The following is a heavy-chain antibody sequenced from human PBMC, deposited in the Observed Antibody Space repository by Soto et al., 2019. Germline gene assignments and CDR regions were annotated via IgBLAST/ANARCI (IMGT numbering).Heavy chain of an antibody. CDR1: GDSVSNNIVA. CDR3: ARSKLNDFDY. V-gene: IGHV6-1*01. J-gene: IGHJ4*02. Sequence: QVQLQQSGPGLVKPSQTLSLTCAISGDSVSNNIVAWNWIRQSPSRGLEWLGRTYYRSEWRDDYAISVKSPITISPDTSKNQFSLQLNSVTPEDTAVYYCARSKLNDFDYWGQGTLVTVSS. CDR2: TYYRSEWRD. D-gene: IGHD1-1*01.